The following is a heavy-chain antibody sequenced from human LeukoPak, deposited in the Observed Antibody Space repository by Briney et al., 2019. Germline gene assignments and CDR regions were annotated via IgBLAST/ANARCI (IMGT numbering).Heavy chain of an antibody. CDR1: GFTFSNYA. CDR2: ISGSGGST. V-gene: IGHV3-23*01. J-gene: IGHJ5*02. D-gene: IGHD6-19*01. CDR3: AKDRPTGYSSGQKGDWFDP. Sequence: GGSLRLSCAASGFTFSNYAMSWVRQAPGKGLEWVSGISGSGGSTYYADSVKGRFTISRDNSKNTLYLQMNSLRAEDTAVYYCAKDRPTGYSSGQKGDWFDPWGQGTLVTVSS.